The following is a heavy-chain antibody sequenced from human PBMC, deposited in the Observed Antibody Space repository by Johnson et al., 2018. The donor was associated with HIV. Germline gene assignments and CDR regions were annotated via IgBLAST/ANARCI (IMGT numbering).Heavy chain of an antibody. CDR1: GFTFSDYY. V-gene: IGHV3-11*04. Sequence: QVLLVESGGGLVKPGGSLRLSCVASGFTFSDYYMTWIRQAPRKGLEWVSYISSSGSTIYYADSVKGRVTISRDISKNLLYLQMNSLRTEDTAVYYCARVYYYDNKDGFDIWGQGTTVTVSS. CDR3: ARVYYYDNKDGFDI. CDR2: ISSSGSTI. J-gene: IGHJ3*02. D-gene: IGHD3-22*01.